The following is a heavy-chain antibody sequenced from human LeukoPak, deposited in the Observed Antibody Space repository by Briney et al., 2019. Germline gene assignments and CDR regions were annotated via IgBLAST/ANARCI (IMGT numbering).Heavy chain of an antibody. V-gene: IGHV1-69*13. CDR1: GGTFSSYA. CDR3: ARTLSGYDLHLWY. D-gene: IGHD5-12*01. CDR2: IIPIFGTA. Sequence: SVKVSCKASGGTFSSYAISWVRQAPGQGLEWMGGIIPIFGTANYAQKFQGRVTITADESTSTAYMELSSLRSEDTAAYYCARTLSGYDLHLWYWGQGTLVTVSS. J-gene: IGHJ4*02.